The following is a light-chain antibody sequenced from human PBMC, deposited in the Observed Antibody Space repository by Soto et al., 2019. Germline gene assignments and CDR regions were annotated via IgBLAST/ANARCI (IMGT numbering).Light chain of an antibody. CDR2: GAS. J-gene: IGKJ2*01. CDR1: QSVGSN. CDR3: HQYNNWYT. Sequence: EVVMTQSPATLSVSPGKRATLSCRASQSVGSNLAWYQQKPGQAPRLLIYGASTRATGIPARFSGSGSGTFFSLTISSLQSEDFAVYYCHQYNNWYTFGQGTKLEIK. V-gene: IGKV3-15*01.